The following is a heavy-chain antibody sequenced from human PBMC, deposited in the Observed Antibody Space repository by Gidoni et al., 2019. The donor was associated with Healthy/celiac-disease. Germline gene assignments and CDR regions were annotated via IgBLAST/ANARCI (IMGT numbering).Heavy chain of an antibody. CDR3: ARPNRGMVRGVRRDWGVDY. J-gene: IGHJ4*02. Sequence: QVQLVESGGGVVQPGRSLRLSCAASGFTFSSYGMHWVRQAPGKGLEWVAVMWYDGSNKYYADSVKGRFTISRDNSKNTLYLQMNSLRAEDTAVYYCARPNRGMVRGVRRDWGVDYWGQGTLVTVSS. CDR2: MWYDGSNK. D-gene: IGHD3-10*01. V-gene: IGHV3-33*01. CDR1: GFTFSSYG.